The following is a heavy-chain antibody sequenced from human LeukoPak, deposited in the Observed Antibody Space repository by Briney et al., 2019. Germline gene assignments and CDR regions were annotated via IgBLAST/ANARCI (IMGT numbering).Heavy chain of an antibody. CDR3: AKLREWELPDLFDY. V-gene: IGHV3-23*01. D-gene: IGHD1-26*01. Sequence: GGSLRLSCAASGFTFSTYGMSWVRQAPGKGLEWVSGISGSGGSRFYTDSMKGRFTISRDNSKNTLYLQMNSLRAEDTAVYYCAKLREWELPDLFDYWGQGTLVTVSS. CDR2: ISGSGGSR. CDR1: GFTFSTYG. J-gene: IGHJ4*02.